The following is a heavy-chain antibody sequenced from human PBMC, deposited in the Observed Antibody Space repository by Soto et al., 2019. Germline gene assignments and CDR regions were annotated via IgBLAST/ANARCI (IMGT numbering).Heavy chain of an antibody. J-gene: IGHJ6*02. CDR3: ASRGPPARYSSSWYPLDYYGMDV. Sequence: SETMSLTCAVSGGSLSSSNLWSWVRQPPGKGLEWIGEIYHSGSTNYNPSLKSRVTISVDKSKNQFSLKLSSVTAADTAVYYCASRGPPARYSSSWYPLDYYGMDVWGQGTTVTVSS. CDR2: IYHSGST. CDR1: GGSLSSSNL. D-gene: IGHD6-13*01. V-gene: IGHV4-4*02.